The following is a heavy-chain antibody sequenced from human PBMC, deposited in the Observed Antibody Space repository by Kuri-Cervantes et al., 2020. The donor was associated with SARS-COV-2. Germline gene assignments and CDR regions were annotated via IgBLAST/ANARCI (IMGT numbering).Heavy chain of an antibody. Sequence: GGSLRLSCKGSGYSFTSYWIGWVRQMLGKGLEWMGIIYPGDSDTTYSPSFHGQVTISADKSINTAYLQWGSLKASDTAMYYCARLRRDVAGYFDFWGQGTLVTVSS. CDR3: ARLRRDVAGYFDF. V-gene: IGHV5-51*01. J-gene: IGHJ4*02. D-gene: IGHD6-19*01. CDR1: GYSFTSYW. CDR2: IYPGDSDT.